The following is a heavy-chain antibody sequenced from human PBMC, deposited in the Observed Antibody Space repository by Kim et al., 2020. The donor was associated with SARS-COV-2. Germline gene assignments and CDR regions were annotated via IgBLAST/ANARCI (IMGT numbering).Heavy chain of an antibody. CDR2: NT. V-gene: IGHV1-8*01. D-gene: IGHD1-26*01. Sequence: NTVYARSFQDRVTMTRNTSTNTVYMILSNLRSEDTALYYCARDSYSASYDYWGQGTLVTVSS. CDR3: ARDSYSASYDY. J-gene: IGHJ4*02.